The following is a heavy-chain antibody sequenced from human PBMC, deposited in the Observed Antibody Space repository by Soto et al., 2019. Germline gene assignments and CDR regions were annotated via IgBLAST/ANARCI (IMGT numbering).Heavy chain of an antibody. J-gene: IGHJ4*02. CDR2: IFHSGNA. Sequence: QVQLQESGPGLVKPSGTLSLTCAVSGGSITSSNWWSWVRQTPGRGLEWIGEIFHSGNANYSPSLRSRVTISIDKSKNQFSLRLTSVTAADTAVYYCARDNNDFWSLYPLAFDYWGQGALVTVSS. CDR1: GGSITSSNW. D-gene: IGHD3-3*01. CDR3: ARDNNDFWSLYPLAFDY. V-gene: IGHV4-4*02.